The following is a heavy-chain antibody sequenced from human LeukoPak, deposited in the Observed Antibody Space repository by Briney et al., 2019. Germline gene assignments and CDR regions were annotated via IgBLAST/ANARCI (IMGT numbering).Heavy chain of an antibody. CDR3: ARDVDAPGIAAAGQPYYFDY. Sequence: KPSETLSLTCTVSGYSISSGYHWGWIRQPPGKGLEWIGSIYHSGSTYYNPSLKSRVTISVDKSKNQFSLKLSSVTAADTAVYYCARDVDAPGIAAAGQPYYFDYWGQGTLVTVSS. V-gene: IGHV4-38-2*02. J-gene: IGHJ4*02. CDR2: IYHSGST. CDR1: GYSISSGYH. D-gene: IGHD6-13*01.